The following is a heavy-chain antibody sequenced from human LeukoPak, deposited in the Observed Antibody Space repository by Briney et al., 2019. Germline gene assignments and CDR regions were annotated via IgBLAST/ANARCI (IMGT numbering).Heavy chain of an antibody. Sequence: TGGSLRLSCAASGFTFSTFWMTWVRQAPGKGLEWVSLISGDGGSTYYADSVKGRFTISRDNSKNSLYLQMNSLRTEDTALYYCAKDWGAYYDSSGFYSGDFDYWGQGTLVTVSS. J-gene: IGHJ4*02. V-gene: IGHV3-43*02. CDR3: AKDWGAYYDSSGFYSGDFDY. CDR2: ISGDGGST. D-gene: IGHD3-22*01. CDR1: GFTFSTFW.